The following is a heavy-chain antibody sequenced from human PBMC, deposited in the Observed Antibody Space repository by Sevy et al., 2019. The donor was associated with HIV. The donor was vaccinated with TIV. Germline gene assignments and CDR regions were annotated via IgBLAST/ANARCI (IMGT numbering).Heavy chain of an antibody. J-gene: IGHJ6*03. V-gene: IGHV3-30*02. CDR2: IGSDVNNE. D-gene: IGHD4-17*01. CDR1: GFTFRTYG. Sequence: GGSLRLSCLASGFTFRTYGMHWVRQAPGKGLEWVAFIGSDVNNEHNGDSVKGRFTISRDNSENTLYLQMNRLRPEDMAVYYCAKMGTTVVTPAYYYYYYMDVWGKGTTVTVSS. CDR3: AKMGTTVVTPAYYYYYYMDV.